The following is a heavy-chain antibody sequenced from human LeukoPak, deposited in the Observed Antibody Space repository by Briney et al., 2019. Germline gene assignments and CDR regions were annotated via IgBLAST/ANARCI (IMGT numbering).Heavy chain of an antibody. Sequence: SETLSLTCTVSGGSISSGSYYWSWIRQPAGKGLEWIGRIYTSGSTNYNPSLKSRVTISVDTSKNQFSLKLSSVTAADTAVYYCARFPLVAAAGTSHQAPYYYYYMDVWGKGTTVTVSS. CDR3: ARFPLVAAAGTSHQAPYYYYYMDV. CDR1: GGSISSGSYY. D-gene: IGHD6-13*01. J-gene: IGHJ6*03. V-gene: IGHV4-61*02. CDR2: IYTSGST.